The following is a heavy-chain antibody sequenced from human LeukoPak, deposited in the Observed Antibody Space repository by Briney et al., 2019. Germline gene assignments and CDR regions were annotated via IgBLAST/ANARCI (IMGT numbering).Heavy chain of an antibody. CDR3: AGGTQSDY. J-gene: IGHJ4*02. V-gene: IGHV3-48*03. CDR1: GFTFSSYE. Sequence: GGSLRLSCAASGFTFSSYEMNWVRQAPGKGLEWVSYISSSGSTKYYADSVKGRITISRDNAKNSLYLQMNTLRAEDTAVYYCAGGTQSDYWGEGTLVTVSS. CDR2: ISSSGSTK. D-gene: IGHD1-14*01.